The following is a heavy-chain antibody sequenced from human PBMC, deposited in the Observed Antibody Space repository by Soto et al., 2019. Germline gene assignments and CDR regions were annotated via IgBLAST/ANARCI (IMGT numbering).Heavy chain of an antibody. V-gene: IGHV1-69*13. D-gene: IGHD4-17*01. J-gene: IGHJ4*02. CDR1: GGTFSSYA. CDR3: ARAPKTYTVSYFDY. Sequence: GASVKGSCKASGGTFSSYAISWGRQAPGQGHEWMGGIIPIFGTANYAQKFQGRVTSTADESTSTAYMELSSLRSEDTAVYYCARAPKTYTVSYFDYWGQGTLVTVSS. CDR2: IIPIFGTA.